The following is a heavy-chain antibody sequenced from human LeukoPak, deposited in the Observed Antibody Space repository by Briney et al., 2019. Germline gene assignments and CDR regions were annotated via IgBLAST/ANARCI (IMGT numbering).Heavy chain of an antibody. CDR3: ARNDVPLKFDY. Sequence: NPSETLSLTCIVSGDSISSGSYYWGWIRQPPGKGLEWIGSIYYSGTTYYNLSLKSRVTISVDTSKNQFSLKVSSVTAADTAFYYRARNDVPLKFDYWGQGTLVTVSS. CDR2: IYYSGTT. J-gene: IGHJ4*02. CDR1: GDSISSGSYY. D-gene: IGHD2-2*01. V-gene: IGHV4-39*01.